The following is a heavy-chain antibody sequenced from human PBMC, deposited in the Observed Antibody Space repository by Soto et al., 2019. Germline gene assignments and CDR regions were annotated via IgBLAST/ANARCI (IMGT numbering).Heavy chain of an antibody. V-gene: IGHV4-31*11. J-gene: IGHJ4*02. Sequence: SETLSLTCAVAGGSISSGGDCWSWIRQPPGKGLEWIGYIYYSGSTNYNPSLKSRVTISVDTSKNQFSLKLSSVTAADTALYYCARSGYSYGPNPLLYWGQGTLVTVSS. CDR1: GGSISSGGDC. CDR2: IYYSGST. D-gene: IGHD5-18*01. CDR3: ARSGYSYGPNPLLY.